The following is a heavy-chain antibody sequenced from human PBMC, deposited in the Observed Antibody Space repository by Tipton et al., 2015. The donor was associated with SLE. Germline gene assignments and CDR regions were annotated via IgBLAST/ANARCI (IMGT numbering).Heavy chain of an antibody. CDR1: GFSFSNYA. CDR3: AKDSGNSGWYFDL. Sequence: GSLRLSCAASGFSFSNYAMGWVRRAPGKGLEWVSTVVAGGGHAFYADSMRGRFTISRDNSKSTLLLQIHDLRAEDTAIYYCAKDSGNSGWYFDLWGRGTLVTVSS. J-gene: IGHJ2*01. CDR2: VVAGGGHA. D-gene: IGHD4-23*01. V-gene: IGHV3-23*01.